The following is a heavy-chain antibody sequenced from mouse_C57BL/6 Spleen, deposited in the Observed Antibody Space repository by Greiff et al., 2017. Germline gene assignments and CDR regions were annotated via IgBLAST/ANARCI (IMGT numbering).Heavy chain of an antibody. CDR1: GYTFTSYW. D-gene: IGHD1-1*01. J-gene: IGHJ2*01. CDR3: ARWVDYYGSSYFAY. V-gene: IGHV1-55*01. Sequence: QVQLQQPGAELVKPGASVKMSCKASGYTFTSYWITWVKQRPGQGLEWIGDIYPGSGSTTYNEKFKSKATLTVDTSSSTAYMQLSSLTSEDSAVYYWARWVDYYGSSYFAYWGQGTTLTVSS. CDR2: IYPGSGST.